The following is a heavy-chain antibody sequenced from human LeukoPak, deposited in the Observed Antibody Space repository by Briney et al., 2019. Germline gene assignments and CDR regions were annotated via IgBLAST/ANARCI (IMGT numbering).Heavy chain of an antibody. D-gene: IGHD5-24*01. V-gene: IGHV4-59*01. Sequence: SETLSLTCTVSGGSISSYYWSWIRQPPGKGLEWIGYIYYSGSTNYNPSLKSRVTISVDTSKNQFSLKLSSVTAADTALYYCXXXXXXXNYRQYYFDYWGQGTLVTVSS. CDR3: XXXXXXXNYRQYYFDY. CDR1: GGSISSYY. J-gene: IGHJ4*02. CDR2: IYYSGST.